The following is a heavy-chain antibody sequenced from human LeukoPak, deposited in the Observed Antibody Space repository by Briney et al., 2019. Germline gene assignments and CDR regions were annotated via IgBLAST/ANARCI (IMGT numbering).Heavy chain of an antibody. CDR2: IRYDGSNK. V-gene: IGHV3-30*02. CDR1: GFTFSSSA. CDR3: ANLPGEYGDSFFFDY. J-gene: IGHJ4*02. Sequence: PGGSLRLSCAASGFTFSSSAMSWVRRTPGKGLEWVAFIRYDGSNKYYADSVKGRFTISRDNSKNTLYLQMNSLRAEDTAVYYCANLPGEYGDSFFFDYWGQGTLVTVSS. D-gene: IGHD4-17*01.